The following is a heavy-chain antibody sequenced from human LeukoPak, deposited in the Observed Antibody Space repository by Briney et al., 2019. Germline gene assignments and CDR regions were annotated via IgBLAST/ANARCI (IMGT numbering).Heavy chain of an antibody. D-gene: IGHD6-6*01. V-gene: IGHV4-61*02. CDR2: IYTSGST. CDR3: ARASIAARDFDY. Sequence: SETLSLTCTVSGGSVSAGSYYWTWIRQAPGKGLEWIGRIYTSGSTNYNPSLKSRVTISVDTSKNQFSLKLSSVTAADTAVYYCARASIAARDFDYWGQGTLVTVSS. J-gene: IGHJ4*02. CDR1: GGSVSAGSYY.